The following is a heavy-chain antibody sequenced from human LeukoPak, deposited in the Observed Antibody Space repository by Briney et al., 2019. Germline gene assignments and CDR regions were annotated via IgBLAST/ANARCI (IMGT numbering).Heavy chain of an antibody. J-gene: IGHJ4*02. Sequence: PSGTLSLACTVSGGSISSFYWNWIRQPPGKGLEWIGYISYSGSTKYNPSLKSRVTISGDTAKNQFSLKLSSVTAADTAVYYCARDPGTTVTEWGQGTLVTVSS. CDR1: GGSISSFY. CDR3: ARDPGTTVTE. V-gene: IGHV4-59*01. D-gene: IGHD4-17*01. CDR2: ISYSGST.